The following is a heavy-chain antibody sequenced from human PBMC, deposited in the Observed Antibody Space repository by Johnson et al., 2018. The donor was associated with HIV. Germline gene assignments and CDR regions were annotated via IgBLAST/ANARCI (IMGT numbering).Heavy chain of an antibody. CDR3: AKGLCSSDAFDI. CDR2: ISSSGSTI. V-gene: IGHV3-48*01. Sequence: EVQVVESGGGLVQPGGSLRLSCAASGFTFSSYSMNWVRQAPGKGLAWVSYISSSGSTIYYADSVKGRFTISRDNSKNTLYLQMNSLRAEDTAVYYCAKGLCSSDAFDIWGQGTMVTVSS. CDR1: GFTFSSYS. D-gene: IGHD6-6*01. J-gene: IGHJ3*02.